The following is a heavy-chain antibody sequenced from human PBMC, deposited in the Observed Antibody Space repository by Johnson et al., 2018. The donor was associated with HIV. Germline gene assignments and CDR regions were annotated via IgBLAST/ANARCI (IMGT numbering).Heavy chain of an antibody. J-gene: IGHJ3*02. D-gene: IGHD1-26*01. V-gene: IGHV3-30*04. CDR2: ISYDGSNK. CDR1: GFTFSSYA. CDR3: AREGEGRAFDI. Sequence: VQLVESGGGVVQPGRSLRLSCAASGFTFSSYAMHWVRQAPGKGLEWVAVISYDGSNKYYADSVKGRFTISRDNSKNTLYLQINSLRAEDTAVYYCAREGEGRAFDIWGQGTMVTVSS.